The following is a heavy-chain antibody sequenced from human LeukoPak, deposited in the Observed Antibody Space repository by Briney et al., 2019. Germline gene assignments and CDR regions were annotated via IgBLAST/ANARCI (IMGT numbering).Heavy chain of an antibody. V-gene: IGHV3-7*01. CDR2: IKQDGREK. CDR3: ARGGRNWGYYFDY. D-gene: IGHD7-27*01. CDR1: VFTFINYW. J-gene: IGHJ4*02. Sequence: GGALRHSFAASVFTFINYWMSWVGQPPGRGRDGVANIKQDGREKYYVDFVKGRFTISRDNAKNSLYLQMNSLRAEDTAVYYCARGGRNWGYYFDYWGQGTLVIVSS.